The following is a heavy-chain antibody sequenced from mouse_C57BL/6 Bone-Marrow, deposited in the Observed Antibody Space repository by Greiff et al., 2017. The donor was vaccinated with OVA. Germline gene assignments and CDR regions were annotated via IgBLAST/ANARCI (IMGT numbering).Heavy chain of an antibody. CDR2: INYDGSST. V-gene: IGHV5-16*01. Sequence: EVQVVESEGGLVQPGSSMKLSCTASGFTFSDYYMAWVRQVPEKGLEWVANINYDGSSTYYLDSLKSRFIISRDNAKNILYLQMSSLKSEDTATYYWTMITPPFDYWGQGTTLTVSS. D-gene: IGHD2-4*01. CDR3: TMITPPFDY. CDR1: GFTFSDYY. J-gene: IGHJ2*01.